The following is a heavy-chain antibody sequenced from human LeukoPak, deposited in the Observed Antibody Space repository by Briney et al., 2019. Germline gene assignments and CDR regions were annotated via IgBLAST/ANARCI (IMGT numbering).Heavy chain of an antibody. V-gene: IGHV5-51*01. D-gene: IGHD3-3*01. J-gene: IGHJ3*02. CDR3: ARAYYDFWSGTPHAFDI. CDR1: GYSFTSYW. CDR2: IYPGDSDT. Sequence: GESPKISCKGSGYSFTSYWIGWVRQMPGKGLEWMGIIYPGDSDTRYSPSFQGQVTISADKSISTAYLQWSSLKASDTAMYYCARAYYDFWSGTPHAFDIWGQGTMVTVSS.